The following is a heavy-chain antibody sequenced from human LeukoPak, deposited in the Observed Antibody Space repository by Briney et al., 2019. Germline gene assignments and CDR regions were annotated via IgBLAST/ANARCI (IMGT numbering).Heavy chain of an antibody. CDR2: ISDSGGTA. CDR1: GFTFSIYA. D-gene: IGHD4-23*01. V-gene: IGHV3-23*01. J-gene: IGHJ3*02. Sequence: PGGSLRLSCTDSGFTFSIYAMSWVRQAPGKGLEWVSFISDSGGTAYYADSVKGRFTISRDNSKNTLYLQMNSLRAEDTAVYYCARDSVTPGGAFDIWGQGTMVTVSS. CDR3: ARDSVTPGGAFDI.